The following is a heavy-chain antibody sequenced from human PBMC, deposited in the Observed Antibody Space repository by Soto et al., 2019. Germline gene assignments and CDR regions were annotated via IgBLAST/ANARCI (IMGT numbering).Heavy chain of an antibody. CDR3: ARDIRVYSSSWIYYYYGMDV. V-gene: IGHV1-2*04. D-gene: IGHD6-13*01. CDR2: INPNSGGT. CDR1: GYTFTGYY. J-gene: IGHJ6*02. Sequence: ASVKVSCKASGYTFTGYYMHWVRQAPGQGLEWMGWINPNSGGTNYAQKFQGWVTMTRDTSISTAYMELSRLRSDDTAVYYCARDIRVYSSSWIYYYYGMDVWGQGTTVTVSS.